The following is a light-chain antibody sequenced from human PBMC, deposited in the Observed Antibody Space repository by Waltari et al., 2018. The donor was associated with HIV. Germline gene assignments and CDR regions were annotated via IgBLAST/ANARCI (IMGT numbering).Light chain of an antibody. CDR3: QQYDILPFT. Sequence: DIQMTQSPSSLSASVGDRVTITCRASHDISNLLNWYQQKPGKAPKLLLYDASNLETGVPSRFSGSGSGTDFAFTISSLQPEDFATYYCQQYDILPFTFGPGTKVDIK. CDR2: DAS. V-gene: IGKV1-33*01. J-gene: IGKJ3*01. CDR1: HDISNL.